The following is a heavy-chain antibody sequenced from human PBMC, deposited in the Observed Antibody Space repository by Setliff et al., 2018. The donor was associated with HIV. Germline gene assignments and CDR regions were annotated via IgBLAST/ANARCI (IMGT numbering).Heavy chain of an antibody. V-gene: IGHV4-4*07. CDR3: AKTIGRYFDIFDN. D-gene: IGHD3-9*01. Sequence: PSETLSLTCTISGGSFSSYYWSWIRQPAGRGLEWIGRIYSSGTTNYNPSLKSRVTISVDTSKNQFSLKLNSVTAADTAVYYCAKTIGRYFDIFDNWGQGTLVTVSS. CDR1: GGSFSSYY. J-gene: IGHJ4*02. CDR2: IYSSGTT.